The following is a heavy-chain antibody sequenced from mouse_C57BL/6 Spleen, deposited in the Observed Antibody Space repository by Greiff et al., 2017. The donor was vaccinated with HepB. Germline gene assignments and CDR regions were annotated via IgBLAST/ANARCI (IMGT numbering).Heavy chain of an antibody. Sequence: QVQLKESGPGLVQPSQSLSITCTVSGFSLTSYGVHWVRQSPGKGLEWLGVIWSGGSTDYNAAFISRLSISKDNSKSQVFFKMNSLQADDTAIYYCARRGNYYYGSSYDAWFAYWGQGTLVTVSA. J-gene: IGHJ3*01. D-gene: IGHD1-1*01. V-gene: IGHV2-2*01. CDR1: GFSLTSYG. CDR3: ARRGNYYYGSSYDAWFAY. CDR2: IWSGGST.